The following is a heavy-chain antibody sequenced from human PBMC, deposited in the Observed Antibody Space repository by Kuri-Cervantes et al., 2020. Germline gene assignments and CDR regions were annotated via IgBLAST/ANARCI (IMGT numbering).Heavy chain of an antibody. Sequence: GESLKISCVGSGFTFSSYWMSWVRQAPGKGLEWVANIKQDGSEKYYVDSVRGRFTISRDNAKNSLYLQMNSLRAEDTAVYYCAREGRGGLLQIWGQGTMVTVSS. CDR1: GFTFSSYW. V-gene: IGHV3-7*01. CDR3: AREGRGGLLQI. D-gene: IGHD3-16*01. CDR2: IKQDGSEK. J-gene: IGHJ3*02.